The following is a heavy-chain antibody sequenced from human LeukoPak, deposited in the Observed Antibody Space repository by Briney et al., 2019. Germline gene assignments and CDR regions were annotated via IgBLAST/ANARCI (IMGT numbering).Heavy chain of an antibody. CDR1: GGTFSSYA. Sequence: SVKVSCKASGGTFSSYAISWVRQAPGQGLEWMGGIIPIFGTANYAQKFQGRVTITTDESTTTAYMELSSLRSEDTAVYYCASRSLGDYGGNSVWFDPWGQGTLVTVSS. J-gene: IGHJ5*02. V-gene: IGHV1-69*05. D-gene: IGHD4-23*01. CDR3: ASRSLGDYGGNSVWFDP. CDR2: IIPIFGTA.